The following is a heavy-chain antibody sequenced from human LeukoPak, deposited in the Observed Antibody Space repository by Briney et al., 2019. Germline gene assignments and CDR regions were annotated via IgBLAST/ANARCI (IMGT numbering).Heavy chain of an antibody. CDR1: GGSISSYY. Sequence: SETLSLTCTVSGGSISSYYWSWIRQPPGKGLEWIGYIYYSGSTNYNPSLKSRVTISVDTSKNQFSLKLSSVTAADTAVYYCARDDMDWYFDLWGRGTLVTVSS. D-gene: IGHD3-9*01. J-gene: IGHJ2*01. CDR2: IYYSGST. CDR3: ARDDMDWYFDL. V-gene: IGHV4-59*01.